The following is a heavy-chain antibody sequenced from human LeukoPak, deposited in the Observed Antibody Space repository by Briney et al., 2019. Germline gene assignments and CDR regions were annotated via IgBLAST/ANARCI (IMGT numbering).Heavy chain of an antibody. CDR2: IYHSGNT. D-gene: IGHD6-19*01. CDR3: ARLYSSGWGGY. Sequence: SETLSLTCVVSGYSISSGYYWGWIRQPPGKGLEWIGSIYHSGNTYHNPSLKSRVTISVDTSKNQFSLKLSSVTAADTAVYYCARLYSSGWGGYWGQGTLVTVSS. CDR1: GYSISSGYY. J-gene: IGHJ4*02. V-gene: IGHV4-38-2*01.